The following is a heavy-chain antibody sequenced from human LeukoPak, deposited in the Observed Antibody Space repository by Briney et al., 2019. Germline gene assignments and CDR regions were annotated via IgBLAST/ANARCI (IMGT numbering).Heavy chain of an antibody. CDR2: ISGSGTDT. D-gene: IGHD2-15*01. J-gene: IGHJ4*02. Sequence: TGGSLRLSCAASGFPFKSYAMSWVRQAPGEGLEWVSAISGSGTDTFYANSVKGRFTISRDNPKNTLYLQMNSLRAEDTAVYYCAKGGGSSCYSPSDYWGQGTLVTVSS. CDR3: AKGGGSSCYSPSDY. V-gene: IGHV3-23*01. CDR1: GFPFKSYA.